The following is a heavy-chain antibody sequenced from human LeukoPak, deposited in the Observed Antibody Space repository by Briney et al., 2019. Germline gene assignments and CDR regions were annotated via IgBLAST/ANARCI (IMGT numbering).Heavy chain of an antibody. J-gene: IGHJ4*02. V-gene: IGHV2-5*01. CDR2: IYWNDDK. Sequence: SGPTLVHSRPALTLTCTFSGFSLSTSGVGVGWIRQPPVKALEWLALIYWNDDKRYIPSLKSRHTITKDTSKNQVVLTMTNMDPVDTATYYCAHRPSWLFFDYWGQGTLVTVSS. D-gene: IGHD3-22*01. CDR3: AHRPSWLFFDY. CDR1: GFSLSTSGVG.